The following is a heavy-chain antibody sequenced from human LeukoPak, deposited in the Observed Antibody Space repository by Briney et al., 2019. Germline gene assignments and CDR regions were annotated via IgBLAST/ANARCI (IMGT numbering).Heavy chain of an antibody. CDR1: GYTFTSYY. Sequence: SVKVSCKASGYTFTSYYMHWVRQAPGQGLEWMGGIIPIFGTANYAQKFQGRVTITADKSTSTAYMELSSLRSEDTAVYYCARANYGGNQNWGQGTLVTVSS. CDR2: IIPIFGTA. CDR3: ARANYGGNQN. D-gene: IGHD4-23*01. J-gene: IGHJ4*02. V-gene: IGHV1-69*06.